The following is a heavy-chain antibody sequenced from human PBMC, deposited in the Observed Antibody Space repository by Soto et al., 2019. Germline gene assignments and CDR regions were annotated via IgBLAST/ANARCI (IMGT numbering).Heavy chain of an antibody. V-gene: IGHV3-53*01. CDR1: GFTVSGKRY. CDR2: LYDADGT. D-gene: IGHD1-1*01. J-gene: IGHJ3*01. CDR3: ASWHEREHAYDV. Sequence: DVRLVESGGGLIQPGESLRLSCAARGFTVSGKRYLAWVRQAPGQGLEWISALYDADGTFYADSVKGRFTTSSDSSNTTLYLQMNGLRPDDTAVYYCASWHEREHAYDVWGRGTTVIVS.